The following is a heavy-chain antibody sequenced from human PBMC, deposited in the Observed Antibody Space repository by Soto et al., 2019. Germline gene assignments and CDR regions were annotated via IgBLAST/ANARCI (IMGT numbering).Heavy chain of an antibody. CDR2: IDYSGST. CDR1: GGSISSGGYY. V-gene: IGHV4-31*03. CDR3: ARWTTVTTTFDY. Sequence: QVQLQESGPGLVKPSQTLSLTCTVSGGSISSGGYYWSWIRQHPGKGLEWIGYIDYSGSTYYNPSRKSRVTIAVDTSKNQFSLKLSSVTAADTAVYYCARWTTVTTTFDYWGQGTLVTVSS. J-gene: IGHJ4*02. D-gene: IGHD4-17*01.